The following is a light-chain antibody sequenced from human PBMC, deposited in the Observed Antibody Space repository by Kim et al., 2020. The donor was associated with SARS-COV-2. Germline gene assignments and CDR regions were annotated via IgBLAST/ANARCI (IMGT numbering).Light chain of an antibody. CDR2: KAS. V-gene: IGKV1-5*03. CDR1: QSISTW. CDR3: QQYDTYLT. J-gene: IGKJ4*01. Sequence: SASVRDRITITCRASQSISTWLAWYQHKPGKAPKLLIYKASSLNSGVPSRFSGSGSGTEFPLTISSLQPDDFATYYCQQYDTYLTFGGGTKVDIK.